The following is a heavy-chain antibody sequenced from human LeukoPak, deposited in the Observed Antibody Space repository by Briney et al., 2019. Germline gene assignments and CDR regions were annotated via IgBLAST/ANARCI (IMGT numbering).Heavy chain of an antibody. CDR3: ARALGSTVTSTPLDY. CDR1: GFTFSSYS. D-gene: IGHD4-17*01. V-gene: IGHV3-21*01. J-gene: IGHJ4*02. Sequence: GGPLRLSCAASGFTFSSYSMNWVRQAPGKGLEWVSSISSSSSYIYYADSVKGRFTISRDNAKNSLYLQMNSLRAEDTAVYYCARALGSTVTSTPLDYWGQGTLVAVSS. CDR2: ISSSSSYI.